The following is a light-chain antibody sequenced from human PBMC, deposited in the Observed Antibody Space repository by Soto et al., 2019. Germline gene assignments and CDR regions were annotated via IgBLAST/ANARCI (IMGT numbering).Light chain of an antibody. V-gene: IGKV3-20*01. J-gene: IGKJ4*01. CDR1: QSVSSSY. CDR2: GAS. CDR3: QQYGSSPPLT. Sequence: EIVLTQSPGTLSLSPGERATLSCRASQSVSSSYLAWYQQKPGQAPRLLIHGASSRATGIPDRFSGSVSGTDFTLTISRLEPEDCAVYYCQQYGSSPPLTFGGGTKVEIK.